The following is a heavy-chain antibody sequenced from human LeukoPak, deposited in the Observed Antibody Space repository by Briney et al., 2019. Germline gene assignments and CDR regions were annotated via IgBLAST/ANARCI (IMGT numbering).Heavy chain of an antibody. V-gene: IGHV3-23*01. D-gene: IGHD6-13*01. CDR2: ISGSGGST. J-gene: IGHJ4*02. Sequence: QTGGSLRLSCAASGFTFSSYAMSWVRQAPGKGLEWVSAISGSGGSTYYADSVKGRFTISRDNSKDTLYLQMNSLRAEDTAVYHSAKGEVRAAAGTGFDYWGQGTLVTVSS. CDR3: AKGEVRAAAGTGFDY. CDR1: GFTFSSYA.